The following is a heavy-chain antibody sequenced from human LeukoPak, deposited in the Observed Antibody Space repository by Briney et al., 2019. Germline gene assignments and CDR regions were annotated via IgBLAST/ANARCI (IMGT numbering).Heavy chain of an antibody. CDR3: ARDLRGRYNWNSVPMDV. V-gene: IGHV1-18*01. D-gene: IGHD1-7*01. Sequence: ASVKVSCKASGYTFTSYGISWVRQAPGQGLERMGWISAYNGNTNYAQKLQGRVTMTTDTSTSTAYMELRSLRSDDTAVYYCARDLRGRYNWNSVPMDVWGQGTTVTVSS. CDR1: GYTFTSYG. CDR2: ISAYNGNT. J-gene: IGHJ6*02.